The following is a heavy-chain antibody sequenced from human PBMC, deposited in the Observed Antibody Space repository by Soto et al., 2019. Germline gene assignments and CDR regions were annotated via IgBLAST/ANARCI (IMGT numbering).Heavy chain of an antibody. D-gene: IGHD6-13*01. J-gene: IGHJ6*02. Sequence: GGSLRLSCAASGFTFSSYDMHWVRQATGKGLEWVSAIGTAGDTYYPGSVKGRFTISRENAKNSLYLQMNSLRAEDTAVYYCARDLFIAAAENYYYGMDVWGQGTTVTVSS. V-gene: IGHV3-13*01. CDR2: IGTAGDT. CDR1: GFTFSSYD. CDR3: ARDLFIAAAENYYYGMDV.